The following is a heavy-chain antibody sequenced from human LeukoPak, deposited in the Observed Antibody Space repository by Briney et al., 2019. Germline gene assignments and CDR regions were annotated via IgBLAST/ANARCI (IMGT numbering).Heavy chain of an antibody. Sequence: SETLSLTCTVSGGSISSYNWSWIRQPPGKGPEWIGYIYYSGSTNYNPSLKSRVTISVDTSKNQFSLKLSSVTAADTAVYYCARDRPTSMVRGGYGMDVWGQGTTVTVSS. CDR3: ARDRPTSMVRGGYGMDV. CDR1: GGSISSYN. V-gene: IGHV4-59*01. J-gene: IGHJ6*02. D-gene: IGHD3-10*01. CDR2: IYYSGST.